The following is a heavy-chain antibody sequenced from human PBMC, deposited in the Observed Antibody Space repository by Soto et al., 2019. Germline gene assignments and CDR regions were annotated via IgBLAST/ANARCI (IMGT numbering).Heavy chain of an antibody. CDR3: ARRFSSRVWYFDL. CDR2: IYYSGST. D-gene: IGHD6-19*01. V-gene: IGHV4-39*01. J-gene: IGHJ2*01. CDR1: GDSISSSSYY. Sequence: QLQLQESGPGLVKPSETLSLTCAVSGDSISSSSYYWGWIRQPPGKGLEWIGSIYYSGSTYYNPSLKSRVTISVDTSNTQFSLNLRSVAAADTAVYYCARRFSSRVWYFDLWGRGTLVTVSS.